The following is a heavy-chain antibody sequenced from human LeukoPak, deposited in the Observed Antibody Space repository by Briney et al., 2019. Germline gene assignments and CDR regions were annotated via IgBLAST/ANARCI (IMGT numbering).Heavy chain of an antibody. CDR3: ARVMGCSSTSCYEGYYYYGMDV. J-gene: IGHJ6*02. CDR2: IIPIFGTA. Sequence: ASVKVSCKASGGTFSSYAISWVRQAPGQGLEWMGGIIPIFGTANYAQKFQGRVTITADESTSTAYMELSSLRSEDTAVYYCARVMGCSSTSCYEGYYYYGMDVWGQGTTVTVSS. V-gene: IGHV1-69*13. D-gene: IGHD2-2*01. CDR1: GGTFSSYA.